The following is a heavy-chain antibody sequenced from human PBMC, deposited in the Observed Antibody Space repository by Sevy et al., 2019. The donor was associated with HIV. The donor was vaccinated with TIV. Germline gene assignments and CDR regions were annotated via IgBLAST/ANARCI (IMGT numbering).Heavy chain of an antibody. Sequence: ASVKVCCKASGYTFSDSGYYVHWVRQAPGQGLEWMGWINPKSGATNYAQKFQGRVTMTRDTSVSTANMELNRLTSDDTAVYYGATESYDFWTGPVDYDYGIDVWGQGTTVTVSS. V-gene: IGHV1-2*02. J-gene: IGHJ6*02. CDR3: ATESYDFWTGPVDYDYGIDV. D-gene: IGHD3-3*01. CDR2: INPKSGAT. CDR1: GYTFSDSGYY.